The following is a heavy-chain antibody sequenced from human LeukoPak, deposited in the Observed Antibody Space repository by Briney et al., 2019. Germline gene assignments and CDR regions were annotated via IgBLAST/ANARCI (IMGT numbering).Heavy chain of an antibody. Sequence: GASVKVSCKASDYTFTNYGINWVRQAPGQGLEWMGWISPYNGNTNYAQKLQGRVTMTTDTSTSTAYMELRSLKSDDTAVYYCARGSDQWLVVGAFDIWGQGTMVTVSS. CDR3: ARGSDQWLVVGAFDI. D-gene: IGHD6-19*01. V-gene: IGHV1-18*01. J-gene: IGHJ3*02. CDR2: ISPYNGNT. CDR1: DYTFTNYG.